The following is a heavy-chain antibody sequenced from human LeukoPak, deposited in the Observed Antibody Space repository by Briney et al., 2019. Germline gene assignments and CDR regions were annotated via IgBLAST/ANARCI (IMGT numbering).Heavy chain of an antibody. CDR2: ISGSGGST. CDR1: GFTFSSYA. J-gene: IGHJ4*02. D-gene: IGHD2-2*01. Sequence: GGSLRLSCAASGFTFSSYAMSWDRQAPGKGLEWVSAISGSGGSTYYADSVKGRFTISRDNSKNTLYLQMNSLRAEDTAVYYCAKSEYQLLSPFDYWGQGTLVTVSS. CDR3: AKSEYQLLSPFDY. V-gene: IGHV3-23*01.